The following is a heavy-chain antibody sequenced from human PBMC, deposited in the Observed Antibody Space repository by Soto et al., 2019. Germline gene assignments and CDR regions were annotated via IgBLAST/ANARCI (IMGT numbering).Heavy chain of an antibody. CDR2: ISSSSSYI. CDR1: GFTLSRHS. D-gene: IGHD6-19*01. CDR3: ARAGSSDWYARNLFDP. J-gene: IGHJ5*02. V-gene: IGHV3-21*01. Sequence: GGTLRLSCAASGFTLSRHSLNWVRQAPGKGLEWVSSISSSSSYIYYADSVKGRFTIARDNAKNSLYLQMYSRRAEDTAVYYCARAGSSDWYARNLFDPWGQGTLVTVAS.